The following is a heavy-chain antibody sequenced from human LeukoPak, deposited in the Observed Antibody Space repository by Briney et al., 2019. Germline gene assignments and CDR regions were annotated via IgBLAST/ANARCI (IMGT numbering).Heavy chain of an antibody. J-gene: IGHJ3*01. CDR2: ISNSAI. CDR3: AINGCYRGVCAFDV. CDR1: GFTFTSYG. V-gene: IGHV3-48*01. D-gene: IGHD2-21*01. Sequence: GGSLRLSCATSGFTFTSYGMNWVRQAPGKGLEWVSYISNSAILYADSVKGRFTISRDNARNALYLQMSSLRAEDTAVYYCAINGCYRGVCAFDVWGQGTMVTVSS.